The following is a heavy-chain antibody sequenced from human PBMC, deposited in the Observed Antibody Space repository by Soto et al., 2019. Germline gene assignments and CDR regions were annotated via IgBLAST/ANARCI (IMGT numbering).Heavy chain of an antibody. Sequence: SVKLSCKASRGTFSSYAISWVRQAPGQGLEWMGGVIPIFGTANYAQKFQGRVTITADESTSTAYMELSSLRSEDTAVYCCARGEYSSSWYGAYYYSRAMDACGKGPTVT. J-gene: IGHJ6*04. CDR2: VIPIFGTA. CDR3: ARGEYSSSWYGAYYYSRAMDA. CDR1: RGTFSSYA. D-gene: IGHD6-13*01. V-gene: IGHV1-69*13.